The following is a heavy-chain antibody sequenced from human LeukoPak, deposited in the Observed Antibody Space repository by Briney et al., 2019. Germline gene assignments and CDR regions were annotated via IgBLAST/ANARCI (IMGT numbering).Heavy chain of an antibody. J-gene: IGHJ6*03. CDR2: IIPVFEKP. D-gene: IGHD2-21*01. Sequence: SVKVSCKASGGTFSNYAVSWVRQAPGQGLEWMGGIIPVFEKPNYARKFQDRVTITADESTATAYMELSSLTSEDTAIYFCARLGHCGETNCYSDFYYMDVWGKGTTVIVSS. CDR1: GGTFSNYA. V-gene: IGHV1-69*13. CDR3: ARLGHCGETNCYSDFYYMDV.